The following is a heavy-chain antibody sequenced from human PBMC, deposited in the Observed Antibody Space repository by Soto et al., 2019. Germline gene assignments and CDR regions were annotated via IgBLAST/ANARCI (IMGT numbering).Heavy chain of an antibody. Sequence: GASVKVSCKASGYTFTSYYMHWVRQAPGQGLEWMGIINPSGGSTSYAQKFQGRVTMTRDTSTSTVYMEMSSLRSEDTAVYYCARETGIAAAGRVVGGMDVWGQGTTVTVSS. D-gene: IGHD6-13*01. CDR3: ARETGIAAAGRVVGGMDV. CDR2: INPSGGST. CDR1: GYTFTSYY. V-gene: IGHV1-46*01. J-gene: IGHJ6*02.